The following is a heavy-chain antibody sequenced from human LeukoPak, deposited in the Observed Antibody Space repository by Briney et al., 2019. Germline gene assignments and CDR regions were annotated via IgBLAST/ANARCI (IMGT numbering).Heavy chain of an antibody. V-gene: IGHV4-39*01. CDR1: GGSISSSSYY. J-gene: IGHJ5*02. CDR3: ARVLWFGELANWFDP. D-gene: IGHD3-10*01. CDR2: IYYSGST. Sequence: SETLSLTCTVSGGSISSSSYYWGWIRQPPGKGLEWIGSIYYSGSTHYNPSLKSRVTISVDTSKNQFSLKLSSVTAADTAVYYCARVLWFGELANWFDPWGQGTLVTVSS.